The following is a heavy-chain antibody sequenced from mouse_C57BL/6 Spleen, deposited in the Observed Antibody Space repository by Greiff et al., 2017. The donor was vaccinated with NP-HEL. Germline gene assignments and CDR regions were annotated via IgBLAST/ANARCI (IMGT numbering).Heavy chain of an antibody. Sequence: QVQLQQSGPELVKPGASVKISCKASGYAFSSSWMNWVKQRPGKGLEWIGRIYPGDGDTNYNGKFKGKATLTADKSSSTAYMQLSSLTSEDSAVYFCARWPHYYGSSYPYAMDYWGKGTSVTVSS. J-gene: IGHJ4*01. D-gene: IGHD1-1*01. CDR1: GYAFSSSW. V-gene: IGHV1-82*01. CDR2: IYPGDGDT. CDR3: ARWPHYYGSSYPYAMDY.